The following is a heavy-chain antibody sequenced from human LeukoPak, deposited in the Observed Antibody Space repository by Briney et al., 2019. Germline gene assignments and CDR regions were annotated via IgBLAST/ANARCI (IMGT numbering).Heavy chain of an antibody. Sequence: PSETLSLTCTVSGGSISSSSCYWGWIRQPPGKGLEWVGSIYYSGSTYYNPSLKCRVTISVDTSKKQFSLKLSSVTAADTAVYYCARLDSSGYYASSYFDYWGQGTLVTVSS. CDR3: ARLDSSGYYASSYFDY. CDR1: GGSISSSSCY. V-gene: IGHV4-39*01. D-gene: IGHD3-22*01. CDR2: IYYSGST. J-gene: IGHJ4*02.